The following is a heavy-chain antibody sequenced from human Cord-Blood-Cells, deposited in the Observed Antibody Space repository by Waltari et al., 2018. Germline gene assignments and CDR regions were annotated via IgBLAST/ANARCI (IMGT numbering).Heavy chain of an antibody. D-gene: IGHD7-27*01. V-gene: IGHV4-34*01. CDR3: ASSGAGNWYFDL. J-gene: IGHJ2*01. CDR2: INHSGST. Sequence: QVQLQQWGAGLLKPSETLSLTCAVYGGSFSGYYWSWIRQHPGKGLEWIGEINHSGSTNYTPSLKSRVTISVDTSKNQFSLKLSSVTAADTAVYYCASSGAGNWYFDLWGRGTLVTVSS. CDR1: GGSFSGYY.